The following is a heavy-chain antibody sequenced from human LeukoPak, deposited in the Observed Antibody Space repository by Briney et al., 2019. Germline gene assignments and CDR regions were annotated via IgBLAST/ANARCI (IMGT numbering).Heavy chain of an antibody. Sequence: GGSLRLSCAASGFTFSNYGIHWVRQAPGKGLEWVAVVWSDAKNKYYAGSVKGRFTLSRDNFKTMVYLQMSSLRAEDTAIYYCTRATTNYFDYWAQGTLVTVSS. CDR2: VWSDAKNK. CDR3: TRATTNYFDY. CDR1: GFTFSNYG. D-gene: IGHD1-26*01. V-gene: IGHV3-33*01. J-gene: IGHJ4*02.